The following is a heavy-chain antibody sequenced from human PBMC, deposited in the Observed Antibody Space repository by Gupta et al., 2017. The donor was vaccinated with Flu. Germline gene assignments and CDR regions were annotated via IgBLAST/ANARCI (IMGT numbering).Heavy chain of an antibody. J-gene: IGHJ3*02. Sequence: EVQLVESGGGLVKPGGSLRLSCAASGFTFSNAYMNWVRQAPGKGLEWVGRLKSETDGGTADYAAPVKGRFTISRDDSKNTLYLQLNSLKTEDTAVYYCTTDSSGGITFDIWGQGTMVTVSS. CDR2: LKSETDGGTA. V-gene: IGHV3-15*01. CDR1: GFTFSNAY. CDR3: TTDSSGGITFDI. D-gene: IGHD3-16*01.